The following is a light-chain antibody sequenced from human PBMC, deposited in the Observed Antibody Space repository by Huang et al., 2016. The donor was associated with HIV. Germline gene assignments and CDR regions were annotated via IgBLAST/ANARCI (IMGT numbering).Light chain of an antibody. Sequence: DIQMTQSPSAVSASVGDRVTITCRASQGISNYFVWFQQKPGKGPKRLIYAASNLQSGVPARFSGSGSGKEFTLTISSLQSEDFATYYCLQHNTYPWTFGQGTKVEIK. V-gene: IGKV1-17*03. CDR3: LQHNTYPWT. CDR1: QGISNY. CDR2: AAS. J-gene: IGKJ1*01.